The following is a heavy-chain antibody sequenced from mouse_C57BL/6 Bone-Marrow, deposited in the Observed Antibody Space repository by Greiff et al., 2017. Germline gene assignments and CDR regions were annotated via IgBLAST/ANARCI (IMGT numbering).Heavy chain of an antibody. V-gene: IGHV1-20*01. CDR2: INPYNGDT. D-gene: IGHD3-1*01. CDR3: ARSGAY. J-gene: IGHJ3*01. Sequence: LMEPGDSVKISCKASGYSFTGYFMNWVMQSHGKSLEWIGRINPYNGDTFYNQKFKGKATLTVDKSSSTAHMELRSLTSEDSAVYYCARSGAYWGQGTLVTVSA. CDR1: GYSFTGYF.